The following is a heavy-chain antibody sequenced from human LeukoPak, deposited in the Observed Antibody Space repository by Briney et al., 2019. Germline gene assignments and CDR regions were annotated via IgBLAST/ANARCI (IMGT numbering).Heavy chain of an antibody. V-gene: IGHV4-39*01. CDR2: IYYSGST. CDR1: GGSISSSSYY. CDR3: ARHPRPPTRGDYGWFDP. D-gene: IGHD4-17*01. Sequence: PSETLSLTCTVSGGSISSSSYYWGWIRQPPGKGLEWIGSIYYSGSTYYNPSLKSRVTISVDTSKNQFSLKLSSVTAADTAVYYCARHPRPPTRGDYGWFDPWGQGTLVTVSS. J-gene: IGHJ5*02.